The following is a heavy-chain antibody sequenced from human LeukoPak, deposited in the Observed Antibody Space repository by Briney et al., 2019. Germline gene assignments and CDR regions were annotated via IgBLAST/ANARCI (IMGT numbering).Heavy chain of an antibody. D-gene: IGHD1-26*01. Sequence: GGSLRLSCAASGFTFSNYSMNWVRQAPGKGLEWVSSISSSSSYIYYADSVKGRFTISRDNAKNSLYLQMNSLRAKDTAVYYCARGYSGSYDFDYWGQGTLVTVSS. CDR3: ARGYSGSYDFDY. CDR1: GFTFSNYS. J-gene: IGHJ4*02. V-gene: IGHV3-21*01. CDR2: ISSSSSYI.